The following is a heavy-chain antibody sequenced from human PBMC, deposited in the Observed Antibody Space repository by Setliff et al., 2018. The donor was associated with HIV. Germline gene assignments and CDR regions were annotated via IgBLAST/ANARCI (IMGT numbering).Heavy chain of an antibody. CDR3: ATPTVTATHDAFDT. D-gene: IGHD2-21*02. Sequence: KPSETLSLTCAVYGGSFSSYYWNWIRQTPDKGLEWIGEIDHSGNTNYNPSLKSRAIMSVDTSKRQFSLRLTFVTAADTAMYYCATPTVTATHDAFDTWGQGTLVTVSS. J-gene: IGHJ3*02. V-gene: IGHV4-34*01. CDR1: GGSFSSYY. CDR2: IDHSGNT.